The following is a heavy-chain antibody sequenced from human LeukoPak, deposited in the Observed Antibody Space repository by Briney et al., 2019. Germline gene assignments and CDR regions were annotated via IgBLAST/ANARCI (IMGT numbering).Heavy chain of an antibody. CDR2: FDPEDGET. V-gene: IGHV1-24*01. Sequence: GASVKVSCKVSGYTLTELSMHWVRQAPGKGLEWMGGFDPEDGETIYAQKFQGRVTMTEDTSTDTAYMELSSLRSEDTAVYYCARAYPSVDTAMVYYFDYWGQGTLVTVSS. J-gene: IGHJ4*02. D-gene: IGHD5-18*01. CDR1: GYTLTELS. CDR3: ARAYPSVDTAMVYYFDY.